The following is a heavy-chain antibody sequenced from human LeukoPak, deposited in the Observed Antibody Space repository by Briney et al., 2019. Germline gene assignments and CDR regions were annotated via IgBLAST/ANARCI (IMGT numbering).Heavy chain of an antibody. V-gene: IGHV5-51*01. Sequence: GESLQISCKGSGYSLTTYWIGWVRQMPREGLEWMGIIYPGDSDTRYSPSFQGQVTISADKSISTAYLQWSSLKASDTAMYYCARLFRLTTTPDRWGQGTLVTVSS. CDR3: ARLFRLTTTPDR. D-gene: IGHD3/OR15-3a*01. CDR1: GYSLTTYW. CDR2: IYPGDSDT. J-gene: IGHJ4*02.